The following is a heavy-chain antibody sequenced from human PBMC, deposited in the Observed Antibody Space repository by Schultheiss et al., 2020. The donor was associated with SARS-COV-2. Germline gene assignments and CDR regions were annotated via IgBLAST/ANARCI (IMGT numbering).Heavy chain of an antibody. CDR2: INHSGST. CDR1: GGSISSYY. Sequence: SETLSLTCTVSGGSISSYYWSWIRQPPGKGLEWIGEINHSGSTNYNPSLKSRVTISVDTSKNQFSLKLSSVTAADTAVYYCARVSTMAVVVDYWGQGTLVTVSS. V-gene: IGHV4-34*01. J-gene: IGHJ4*02. D-gene: IGHD2-21*01. CDR3: ARVSTMAVVVDY.